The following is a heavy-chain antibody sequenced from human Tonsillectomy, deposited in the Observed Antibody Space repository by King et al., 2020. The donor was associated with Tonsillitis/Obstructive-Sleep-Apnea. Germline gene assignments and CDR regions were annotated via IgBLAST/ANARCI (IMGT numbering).Heavy chain of an antibody. CDR2: IYYSGST. V-gene: IGHV4-39*01. D-gene: IGHD2-2*01. CDR1: GGSISRTTYY. J-gene: IGHJ3*01. Sequence: QLQESGPGLVKPSETLSLTCTVSGGSISRTTYYWGWIRQPPGKGLEWIGTIYYSGSTYYNPSLKSRVTISVDTSKNQLSLKLSSVTAADTAVYYCARLAVVVRGAFDFWGQGTMVTVSS. CDR3: ARLAVVVRGAFDF.